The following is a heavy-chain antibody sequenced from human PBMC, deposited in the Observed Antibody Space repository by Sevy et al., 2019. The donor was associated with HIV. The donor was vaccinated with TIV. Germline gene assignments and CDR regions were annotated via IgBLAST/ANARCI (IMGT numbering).Heavy chain of an antibody. J-gene: IGHJ6*03. CDR2: ITVYNGNT. Sequence: ASVKVSCKASGYTFTSYAISWVRQAPGQGLEWMGWITVYNGNTNYAQKLQGRVTMTTDTSTSTAYMELRSLRSDDTAVYYCARDRGYTYGSYYYYMDVWGKGTTVTVSS. V-gene: IGHV1-18*01. CDR1: GYTFTSYA. D-gene: IGHD5-18*01. CDR3: ARDRGYTYGSYYYYMDV.